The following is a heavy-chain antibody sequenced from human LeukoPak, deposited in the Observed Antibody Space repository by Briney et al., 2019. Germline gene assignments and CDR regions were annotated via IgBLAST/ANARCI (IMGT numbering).Heavy chain of an antibody. V-gene: IGHV3-48*04. CDR1: GFTFNSYS. CDR3: AGDRGGSSSAIDY. D-gene: IGHD1-26*01. Sequence: PGGSLRLSCAVSGFTFNSYSMNWVRQAPGKGLEWVSFITSSSSTIYYADSVKRRYHISSDNPKNTLYLQMNSLRAEAAAVYYCAGDRGGSSSAIDYWGQGTLVTVSS. CDR2: ITSSSSTI. J-gene: IGHJ4*02.